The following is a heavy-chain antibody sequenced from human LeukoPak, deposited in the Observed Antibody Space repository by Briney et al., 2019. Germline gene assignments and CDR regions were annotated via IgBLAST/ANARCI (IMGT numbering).Heavy chain of an antibody. J-gene: IGHJ4*02. V-gene: IGHV4-34*01. D-gene: IGHD3-22*01. Sequence: SETLSLTCAVYGGSFSGYYWSWIRQPPGKGLEWIGEINHSGSTNYNPSLKSRVTISVDTSKNQFSLKLSSVTAADTAVYYCARLYYYDSSGYSHGGIDYWGQGTLSPSPQ. CDR2: INHSGST. CDR3: ARLYYYDSSGYSHGGIDY. CDR1: GGSFSGYY.